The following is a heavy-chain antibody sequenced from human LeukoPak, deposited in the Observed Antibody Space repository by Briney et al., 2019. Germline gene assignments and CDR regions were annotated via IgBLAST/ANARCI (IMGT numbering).Heavy chain of an antibody. D-gene: IGHD6-13*01. J-gene: IGHJ4*02. CDR1: GGSISSDY. V-gene: IGHV4-59*08. CDR2: IYYSGST. Sequence: SETLSLTCTVSGGSISSDYWSWIRQPPGKGLEWIGYIYYSGSTNYNPSLKSRVTISIDASKNQFSLKLSSVTAADTAVYYCARRAGTTQVRHDYWGQGTLVTVSS. CDR3: ARRAGTTQVRHDY.